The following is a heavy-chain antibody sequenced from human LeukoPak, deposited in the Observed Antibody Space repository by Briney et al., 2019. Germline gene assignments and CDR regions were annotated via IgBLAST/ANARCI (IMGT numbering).Heavy chain of an antibody. CDR3: ARLYCSSTSCQMGY. CDR2: ISAYNGNT. CDR1: GYTFTSYG. D-gene: IGHD2-2*01. J-gene: IGHJ4*02. Sequence: GASVKVSCKASGYTFTSYGISWVRQAPGRGLEWMGWISAYNGNTNYAQKLQGRVTMTTDTSTSTAYMELRSLRSDDTAVYYCARLYCSSTSCQMGYWGQGTLVTVSS. V-gene: IGHV1-18*01.